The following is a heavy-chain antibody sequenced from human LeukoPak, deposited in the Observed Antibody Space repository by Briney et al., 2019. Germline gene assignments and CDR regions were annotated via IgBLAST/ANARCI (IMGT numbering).Heavy chain of an antibody. CDR3: AGCSSTSCYLFLGDGAFDI. CDR1: GFTFSDYY. CDR2: ISSSGSTI. V-gene: IGHV3-11*04. D-gene: IGHD2-2*01. Sequence: PGGSLRLSCAASGFTFSDYYMSWIRQAPGKGLEWVSYISSSGSTIYYADSVKGRFTISRDNAKNSLYLQMNSLRAEDTAVYYCAGCSSTSCYLFLGDGAFDIWGQGTMVTVSS. J-gene: IGHJ3*02.